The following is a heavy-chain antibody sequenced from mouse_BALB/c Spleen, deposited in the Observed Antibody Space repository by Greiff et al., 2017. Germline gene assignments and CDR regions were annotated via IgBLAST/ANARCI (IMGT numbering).Heavy chain of an antibody. CDR3: ARERENWAYAMDY. J-gene: IGHJ4*01. CDR2: IWAGGST. CDR1: GFSLTSYG. D-gene: IGHD4-1*01. V-gene: IGHV2-9*02. Sequence: VKLVESGPGLVAPSQSLSITCTVSGFSLTSYGVHWVRQPPGKGLEWLGVIWAGGSTNYNSALMSRLSISKDNSKSQVFLKMNSLQTDDTAMYYCARERENWAYAMDYWGQGTSVTVSS.